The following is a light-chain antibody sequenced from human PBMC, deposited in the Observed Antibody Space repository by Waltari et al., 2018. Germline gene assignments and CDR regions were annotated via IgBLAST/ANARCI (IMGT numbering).Light chain of an antibody. CDR3: QQYDKFPLT. J-gene: IGKJ4*01. CDR1: QGIDHS. V-gene: IGKV1-33*01. CDR2: DVS. Sequence: DIQMTQSPSSLSASVGDSVTITCQATQGIDHSLNWHHQEPGNAPNRLIYDVSNLEAGVPSRFSGSGSGTYFTLTITNLQPEDFATYFCQQYDKFPLTFGGGTKV.